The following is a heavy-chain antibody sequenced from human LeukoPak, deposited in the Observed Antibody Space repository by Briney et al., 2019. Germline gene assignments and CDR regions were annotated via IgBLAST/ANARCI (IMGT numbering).Heavy chain of an antibody. CDR3: ARLVTGDWFDP. V-gene: IGHV4-38-2*01. Sequence: SETLSLTCAVSGYSISSGYYWGWTRQPPGEGLGRIGSIYHSGSTYYNPSLKRRVPISVHTSKNQFSLKLSSVTAADTAVYYCARLVTGDWFDPWGQGTPVTASS. D-gene: IGHD3-9*01. J-gene: IGHJ5*02. CDR2: IYHSGST. CDR1: GYSISSGYY.